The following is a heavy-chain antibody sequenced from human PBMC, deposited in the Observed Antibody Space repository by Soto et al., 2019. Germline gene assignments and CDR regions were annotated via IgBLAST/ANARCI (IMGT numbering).Heavy chain of an antibody. CDR2: IHSSGST. CDR1: DGSVSSGNYY. CDR3: ARDSLALFDS. J-gene: IGHJ4*02. V-gene: IGHV4-61*01. D-gene: IGHD5-12*01. Sequence: SETLSLTCSVSDGSVSSGNYYWTWIRQPPGKGLEWIGYIHSSGSTLYNPSLKSRVTISVDTSMNQFSLKLTSLTAADTALYYCARDSLALFDSWGQGTLVTVSS.